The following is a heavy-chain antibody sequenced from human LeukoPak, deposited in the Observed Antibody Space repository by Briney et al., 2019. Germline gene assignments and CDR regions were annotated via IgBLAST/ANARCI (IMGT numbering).Heavy chain of an antibody. D-gene: IGHD3-3*01. J-gene: IGHJ4*02. V-gene: IGHV3-7*01. CDR3: ARDKGVLRF. CDR1: GFTLSSYW. Sequence: GGSLRLSCAASGFTLSSYWMSWVRQAPGKGLEWVANIKQDGSEKYYVDSVKGRFTISRDNAKNSLYLQMNSLRAEDTAVYYCARDKGVLRFWGQGTLVTVSS. CDR2: IKQDGSEK.